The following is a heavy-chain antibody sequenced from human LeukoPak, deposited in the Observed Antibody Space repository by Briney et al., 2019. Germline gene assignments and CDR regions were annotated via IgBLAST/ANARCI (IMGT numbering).Heavy chain of an antibody. CDR3: ARRELYSGYDAYYGVDV. D-gene: IGHD5-12*01. J-gene: IGHJ6*02. V-gene: IGHV5-51*01. CDR2: IYPGDSDT. Sequence: GESLKISCVASGYNFTFYWIGWVRQMPGKGLEWMGIIYPGDSDTRYSPSFQGQVTTSADKSINTAYLQWSSLKASDTAIYYCARRELYSGYDAYYGVDVWGQGTTVIVSS. CDR1: GYNFTFYW.